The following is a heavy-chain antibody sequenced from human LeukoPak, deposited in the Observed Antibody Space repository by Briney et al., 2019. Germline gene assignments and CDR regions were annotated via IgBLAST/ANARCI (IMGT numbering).Heavy chain of an antibody. J-gene: IGHJ6*03. D-gene: IGHD3-9*01. CDR1: GYTFTSYD. V-gene: IGHV1-8*01. CDR3: ARGASATRLRYFDWLHYYYYMDV. CDR2: MNPNSGNT. Sequence: ASVKVSCKASGYTFTSYDINWVRQATGQGLEWMGWMNPNSGNTGYAQKFQGRVTMTRNTSISTAYMELSSLRSEDTAAYYCARGASATRLRYFDWLHYYYYMDVWGKGTTVTVSS.